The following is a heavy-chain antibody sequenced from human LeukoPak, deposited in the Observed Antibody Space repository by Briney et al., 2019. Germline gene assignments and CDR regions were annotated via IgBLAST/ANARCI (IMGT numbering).Heavy chain of an antibody. Sequence: PGGSLRLSCAASGFTFSSYAMSWVRQAPGKGLEWVSAISGSGGSTYYADSVKGRFTISIDNSKNTLYLQMNSLRAEDTAVYYCARDSLIFGVVTTFDYWGQGTLVTVSS. CDR2: ISGSGGST. J-gene: IGHJ4*02. CDR1: GFTFSSYA. CDR3: ARDSLIFGVVTTFDY. V-gene: IGHV3-23*01. D-gene: IGHD3-3*01.